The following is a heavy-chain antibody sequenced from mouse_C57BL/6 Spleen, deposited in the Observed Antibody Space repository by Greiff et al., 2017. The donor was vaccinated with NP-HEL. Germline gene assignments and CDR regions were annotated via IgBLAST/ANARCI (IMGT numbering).Heavy chain of an antibody. CDR2: INPNNGGT. CDR1: GYTFTDYY. V-gene: IGHV1-26*01. D-gene: IGHD1-1*01. Sequence: VQLQQSGPELVKPGASVKISCKASGYTFTDYYMNWVKQSHGKSLEWIGDINPNNGGTSYNQKFKGKATLTVDKSSSTAYMELRSLTSEDSAVYYCAPYYYGSSYEYFDVWGTGTTVTVSS. CDR3: APYYYGSSYEYFDV. J-gene: IGHJ1*03.